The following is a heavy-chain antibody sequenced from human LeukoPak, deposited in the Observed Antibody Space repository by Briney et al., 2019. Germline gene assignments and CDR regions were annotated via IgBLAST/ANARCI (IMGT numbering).Heavy chain of an antibody. CDR3: ARTVVAGPFDY. CDR2: IYYSGST. V-gene: IGHV4-59*08. J-gene: IGHJ4*02. D-gene: IGHD2-15*01. Sequence: SETLSLTCAVYGGSFSGYYWSWIRQPPGKGLEWIGYIYYSGSTNYNPSLKSRVTISVDTSKNQFSLKLSSVTAADTAVYYCARTVVAGPFDYWGQGTLVTVSS. CDR1: GGSFSGYY.